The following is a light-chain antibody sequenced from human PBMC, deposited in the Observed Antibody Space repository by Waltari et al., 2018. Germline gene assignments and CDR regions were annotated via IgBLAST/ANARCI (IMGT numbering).Light chain of an antibody. CDR3: MQGLDFPWT. CDR2: EVS. Sequence: DIVMTQTPVSLSVTLGESASISCRASQSLLDSEDGNTYLEWYLQKPGQSAQIWINEVSDRAAGGPDRFSGSGSDTEFTLRISRVEADDVGVYYCMQGLDFPWTIGQGTKIEVK. J-gene: IGKJ1*01. V-gene: IGKV2-40*01. CDR1: QSLLDSEDGNTY.